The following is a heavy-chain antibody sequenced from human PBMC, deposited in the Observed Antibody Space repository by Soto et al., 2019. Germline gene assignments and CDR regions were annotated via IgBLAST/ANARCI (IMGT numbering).Heavy chain of an antibody. D-gene: IGHD2-2*01. CDR2: IKQDGSEK. CDR1: GFSFSDYW. CDR3: ARSRAGRTAASYYDYMAV. J-gene: IGHJ6*03. V-gene: IGHV3-7*01. Sequence: EVQLVESGGGLVPPGGSLRLSCAAAGFSFSDYWMTWVRQPPGKGLEWVAHIKQDGSEKYYADSVKGRFTISRDNAKSSLYLQMNSLRADDTAVYSCARSRAGRTAASYYDYMAVWGKGTTVTVYS.